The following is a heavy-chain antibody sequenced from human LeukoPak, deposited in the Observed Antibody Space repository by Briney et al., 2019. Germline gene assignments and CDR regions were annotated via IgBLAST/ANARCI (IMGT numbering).Heavy chain of an antibody. V-gene: IGHV3-72*01. CDR1: GLIFSDHY. CDR3: ARPPYAGSYSIDY. Sequence: GGSLRLSCADSGLIFSDHYIDWVRQAPGKRLEFVGRSRNKAQSFTIHYAASVKGRFTISRDDSKNSLYLQMDSLKTEDTAVYYCARPPYAGSYSIDYWGQGTLVTVSS. CDR2: SRNKAQSFTI. D-gene: IGHD1-26*01. J-gene: IGHJ4*02.